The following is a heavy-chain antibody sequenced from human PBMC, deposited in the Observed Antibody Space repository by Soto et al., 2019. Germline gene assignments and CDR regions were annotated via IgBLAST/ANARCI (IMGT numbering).Heavy chain of an antibody. V-gene: IGHV5-51*01. CDR3: ARSPRSSPYFDY. CDR1: GYTFSNFW. Sequence: GESLKISCQSSGYTFSNFWIGWVRQLPGKGLGWMGIIYPGDHETRYSPSFHGKVTISADGSINTAYLQWNSLEASDTAFYFCARSPRSSPYFDYWGQGALVTVSS. J-gene: IGHJ4*02. D-gene: IGHD6-13*01. CDR2: IYPGDHET.